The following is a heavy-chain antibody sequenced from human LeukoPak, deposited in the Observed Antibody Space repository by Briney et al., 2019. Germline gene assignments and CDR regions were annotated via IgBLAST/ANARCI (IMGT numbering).Heavy chain of an antibody. CDR1: GGSISSYY. CDR2: INHSGST. V-gene: IGHV4-34*01. CDR3: ARGSPYGGKGDY. D-gene: IGHD4-23*01. J-gene: IGHJ4*02. Sequence: SETLSLTCTVSGGSISSYYWSWIRQPPGKGLEWIGEINHSGSTNYNPSLKSRVTISVDTSKNQFSLKLSSVTAADTAVYYCARGSPYGGKGDYWGQGTLVTVPS.